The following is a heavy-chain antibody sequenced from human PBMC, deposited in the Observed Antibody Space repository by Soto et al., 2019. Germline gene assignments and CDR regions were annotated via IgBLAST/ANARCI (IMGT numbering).Heavy chain of an antibody. D-gene: IGHD3-10*01. CDR2: ISGYNGNT. V-gene: IGHV1-18*01. CDR3: ARGVGGLWFGELSKYYYGMDV. J-gene: IGHJ6*02. Sequence: ASVKVSCKASGYTFSNYGISWVRQGPGQGLEWMGWISGYNGNTHYEEKVQDRIKMTTDTSTSTTYLELRSLRSDDTAVYYCARGVGGLWFGELSKYYYGMDVWGQGTTVTVSS. CDR1: GYTFSNYG.